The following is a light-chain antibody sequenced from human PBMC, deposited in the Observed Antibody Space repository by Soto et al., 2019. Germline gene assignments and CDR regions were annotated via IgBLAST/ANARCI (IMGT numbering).Light chain of an antibody. Sequence: EIVLTQSPGTLSLSPGERATLSCRASQSVSSSYVAWYQQKPGQAPRLLIYSASSRATGIPDRFSGSGSGTDFTLTISRLEPEDVAVYYCQQYGRALFTFGPGTKVDIK. CDR2: SAS. CDR3: QQYGRALFT. CDR1: QSVSSSY. V-gene: IGKV3-20*01. J-gene: IGKJ3*01.